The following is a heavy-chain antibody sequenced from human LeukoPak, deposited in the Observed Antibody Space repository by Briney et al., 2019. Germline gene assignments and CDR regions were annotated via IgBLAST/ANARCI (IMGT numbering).Heavy chain of an antibody. CDR3: ARVKVYCSGGSCYSGSGFDP. V-gene: IGHV4-31*03. CDR2: IYYSGST. D-gene: IGHD2-15*01. Sequence: SETLSLTCTVSGGSISSGGYYWSWIRQHPGKGLEWIGYIYYSGSTYYNPSLKSRVTISVGTSKNQFSLKLSSVTAADTAVYYCARVKVYCSGGSCYSGSGFDPWGQGTLVTVSS. CDR1: GGSISSGGYY. J-gene: IGHJ5*02.